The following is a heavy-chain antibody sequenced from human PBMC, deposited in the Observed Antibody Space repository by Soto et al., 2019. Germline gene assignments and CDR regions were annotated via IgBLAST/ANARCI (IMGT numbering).Heavy chain of an antibody. V-gene: IGHV4-59*01. CDR2: IYYSGST. CDR3: ARSIAAAGLIDY. D-gene: IGHD6-13*01. Sequence: SETLSLSCTVSGGSISSYYWSWIRQPPGKGLEWIGYIYYSGSTNYNPSLKSRVTISVDTSKNQFSLKLSSVTAADTAVYYCARSIAAAGLIDYWGQGTLVTVSS. J-gene: IGHJ4*02. CDR1: GGSISSYY.